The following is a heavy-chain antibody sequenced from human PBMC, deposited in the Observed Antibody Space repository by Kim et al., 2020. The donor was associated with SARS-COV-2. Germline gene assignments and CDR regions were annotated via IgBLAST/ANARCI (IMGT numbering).Heavy chain of an antibody. V-gene: IGHV4-59*01. J-gene: IGHJ3*01. Sequence: SETLSLTCTVSGGSISSYYWSWIRQPPGKGLEWIGYIYYSGSTNYNPSLKSRVTLSVDTYKNKFSLKLSAVTAAVTAVYYCARGGSYMGARAEFWGQGT. CDR3: ARGGSYMGARAEF. CDR1: GGSISSYY. D-gene: IGHD1-26*01. CDR2: IYYSGST.